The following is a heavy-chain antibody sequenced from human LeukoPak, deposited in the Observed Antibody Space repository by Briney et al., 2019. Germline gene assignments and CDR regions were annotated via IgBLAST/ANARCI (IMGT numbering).Heavy chain of an antibody. D-gene: IGHD3-22*01. CDR1: GFTFSSYA. CDR3: AKDMGFTMTVVVITHPFDY. Sequence: PGGSLRLSCAASGFTFSSYAMSWVRLAPGRGLEWVSAISGSGGSTYYADSVKGRFTISRDNSKNTLYLQMNSLRAEDTAVYYCAKDMGFTMTVVVITHPFDYWGQGTLVTVSS. J-gene: IGHJ4*02. V-gene: IGHV3-23*01. CDR2: ISGSGGST.